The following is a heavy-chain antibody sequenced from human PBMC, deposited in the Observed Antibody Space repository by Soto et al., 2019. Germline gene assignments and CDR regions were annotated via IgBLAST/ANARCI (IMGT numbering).Heavy chain of an antibody. V-gene: IGHV3-30*03. CDR1: AFTFSSYG. J-gene: IGHJ5*02. CDR2: ISYDGSNK. D-gene: IGHD3-10*01. Sequence: PGGSLRLSCAASAFTFSSYGMHWVRQPPGKGLEWVAVISYDGSNKYYADSVKGRFTTSRDNSKNTLYLQMNSLRAEDTAVYYCAGTYYYGAGSYYNWFDPWGPGTLVTVSS. CDR3: AGTYYYGAGSYYNWFDP.